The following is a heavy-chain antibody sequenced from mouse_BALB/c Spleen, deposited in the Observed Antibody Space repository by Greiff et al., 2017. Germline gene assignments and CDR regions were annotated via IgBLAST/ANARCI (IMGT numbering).Heavy chain of an antibody. J-gene: IGHJ4*01. Sequence: QVQLKESGPELVKPGASVKMSCKASGYTFTDYVISWVKQRTGQGLEWIGEIYPGSGSTYYNEKFKGKATLTADKSSNTAYMQLSSLTSEDSAVYFCARGGYRYDGGAMDYWGQGTSVTVSS. CDR1: GYTFTDYV. D-gene: IGHD2-14*01. CDR2: IYPGSGST. V-gene: IGHV1-77*01. CDR3: ARGGYRYDGGAMDY.